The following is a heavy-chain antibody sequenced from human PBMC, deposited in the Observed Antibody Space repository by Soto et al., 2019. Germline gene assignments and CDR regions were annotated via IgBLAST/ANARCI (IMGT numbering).Heavy chain of an antibody. V-gene: IGHV4-39*01. CDR2: IYYSGST. CDR1: GGSITSSSYY. D-gene: IGHD1-1*01. J-gene: IGHJ3*02. CDR3: ARHLKRQGAFDI. Sequence: SETLSLTCTVSGGSITSSSYYWGWIRQPPGKGLEWIGNIYYSGSTYYNPSLKSRVTISVDTSKNQFSLKLSSVTAADTAVYYCARHLKRQGAFDIWGQGTMVTVSS.